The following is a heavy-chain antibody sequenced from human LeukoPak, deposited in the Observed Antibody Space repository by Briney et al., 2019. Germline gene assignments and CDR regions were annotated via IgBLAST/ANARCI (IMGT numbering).Heavy chain of an antibody. CDR2: ISAYNGNT. V-gene: IGHV1-18*01. CDR1: GYTFTSYG. CDR3: ARDRSRIAVAIGAFDT. Sequence: ASVRVSCKASGYTFTSYGISWVRQAPGQGREWMGWISAYNGNTNYAQKLQGRVTMTTDTSTSITYMELRSLRSDDTAVYYCARDRSRIAVAIGAFDTWGQGTMVTVSS. J-gene: IGHJ3*02. D-gene: IGHD6-19*01.